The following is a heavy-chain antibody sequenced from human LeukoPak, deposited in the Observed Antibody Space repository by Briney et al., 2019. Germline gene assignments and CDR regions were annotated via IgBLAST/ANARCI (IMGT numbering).Heavy chain of an antibody. J-gene: IGHJ4*02. D-gene: IGHD3-3*01. CDR3: ARVLRFLEWYYFDY. Sequence: ASVKVSCKASGYTFTSYYMHWVRQAPGQGLEWMGWINPNSGGTNYAQKFQGRVTMTRDTSISTAYMELSSLRSEDTAVYYCARVLRFLEWYYFDYWGQGTLVTVSS. CDR1: GYTFTSYY. CDR2: INPNSGGT. V-gene: IGHV1-2*02.